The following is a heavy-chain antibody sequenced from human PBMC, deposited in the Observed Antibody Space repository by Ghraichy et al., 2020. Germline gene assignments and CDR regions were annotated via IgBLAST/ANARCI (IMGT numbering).Heavy chain of an antibody. V-gene: IGHV4-59*01. J-gene: IGHJ6*02. CDR3: ARDRLGITFEGGMDV. CDR2: IYYSGST. CDR1: GGSISSYY. D-gene: IGHD3-16*01. Sequence: SETLSLTCTVSGGSISSYYWSWIRQPPGKGLEWIGYIYYSGSTNYNPSLKSRVTISVDTSKNQFSLKLSSVTAADTAVYYCARDRLGITFEGGMDVWGQGTAVTVSS.